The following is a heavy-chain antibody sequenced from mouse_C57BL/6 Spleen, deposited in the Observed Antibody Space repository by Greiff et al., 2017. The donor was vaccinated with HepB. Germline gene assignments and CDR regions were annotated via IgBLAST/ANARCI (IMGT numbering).Heavy chain of an antibody. Sequence: QVQLQQSGPGLVQPSQSLSITCTVSGFSLTSYGVHWVRQPPGKGLEWLGVIWSGGSTDYNAAFISRLSISKDNSKSQVFFKMNSLQADDTAIYYCAKNDGNYVLYWYFDVWGTGTTVTVSS. CDR3: AKNDGNYVLYWYFDV. D-gene: IGHD2-1*01. V-gene: IGHV2-4*01. J-gene: IGHJ1*03. CDR2: IWSGGST. CDR1: GFSLTSYG.